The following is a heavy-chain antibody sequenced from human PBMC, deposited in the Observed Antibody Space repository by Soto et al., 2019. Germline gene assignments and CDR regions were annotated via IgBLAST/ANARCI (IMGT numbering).Heavy chain of an antibody. CDR2: ISAYNGNT. V-gene: IGHV1-18*04. CDR1: GYTFTSYG. D-gene: IGHD3-10*01. Sequence: QVQLVQSGAEVKKPGASVKVSCKASGYTFTSYGISWVRQAPGQGLEWMGWISAYNGNTNYAQKLQGRVTMTTDTSTSTAYMELRSLRSDDTAVYYCARVEGPAIKYGSVSYLVYWGQGTLVTVSS. J-gene: IGHJ4*02. CDR3: ARVEGPAIKYGSVSYLVY.